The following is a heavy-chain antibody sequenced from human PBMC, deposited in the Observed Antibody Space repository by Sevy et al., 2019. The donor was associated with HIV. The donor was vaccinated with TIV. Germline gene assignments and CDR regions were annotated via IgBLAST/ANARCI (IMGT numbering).Heavy chain of an antibody. J-gene: IGHJ4*02. CDR1: GGSISSSNW. D-gene: IGHD6-19*01. V-gene: IGHV4-4*02. CDR2: IYHSGST. CDR3: AGARGDSSGWFFDY. Sequence: SETLSLTCAVSGGSISSSNWWSWVRQPPGKGLEWIGEIYHSGSTNYNPSLKSRVTISVDKSKNQFSLKLSSVTAADTAVYYCAGARGDSSGWFFDYWGQGTLVTVSS.